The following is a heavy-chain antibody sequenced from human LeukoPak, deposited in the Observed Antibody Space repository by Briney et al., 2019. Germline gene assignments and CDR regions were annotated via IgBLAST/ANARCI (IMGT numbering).Heavy chain of an antibody. Sequence: PSETLSLTCTASGGSISSYYWSWIRQPPGKGLEWIGYIYYSGNTNYNPSLKSRVTLSVDTSTNQLFLKLSSVTAADTAVYYCARGWDTGYSYYGMDVWGPGTTVTVSS. V-gene: IGHV4-59*01. D-gene: IGHD5-18*01. CDR2: IYYSGNT. J-gene: IGHJ6*02. CDR3: ARGWDTGYSYYGMDV. CDR1: GGSISSYY.